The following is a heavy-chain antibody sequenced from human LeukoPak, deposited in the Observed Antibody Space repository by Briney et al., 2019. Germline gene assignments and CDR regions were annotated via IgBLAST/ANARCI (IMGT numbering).Heavy chain of an antibody. V-gene: IGHV4-59*11. J-gene: IGHJ6*03. CDR3: ARGAVTDGYYYYYMDV. D-gene: IGHD1-14*01. CDR2: IYYSGST. Sequence: PSETLSLTYTVSGGSISSHHWSWIRQPPGKGLEWIGYIYYSGSTNYNPSLKSRVTISVDTSKNQFSLKLSSVTAADTAVYYCARGAVTDGYYYYYMDVWGKGTTVTVSS. CDR1: GGSISSHH.